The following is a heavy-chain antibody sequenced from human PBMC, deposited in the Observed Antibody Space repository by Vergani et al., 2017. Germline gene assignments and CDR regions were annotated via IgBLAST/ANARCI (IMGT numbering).Heavy chain of an antibody. CDR3: ASYDSGNWFDP. Sequence: QVQLQQWGAGLLKPSETLSLTCAVYGGSFSGYYWSWIRQPPGKGLEWIGEINHSGSTNYNPSLKSRVTISVDTSKNQFSLKLSSVTAADTAVYYCASYDSGNWFDPWDQGTLVTVSS. V-gene: IGHV4-34*01. CDR2: INHSGST. CDR1: GGSFSGYY. J-gene: IGHJ5*02. D-gene: IGHD3-3*01.